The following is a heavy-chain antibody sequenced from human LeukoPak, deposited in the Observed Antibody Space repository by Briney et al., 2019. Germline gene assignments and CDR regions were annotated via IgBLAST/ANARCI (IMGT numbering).Heavy chain of an antibody. D-gene: IGHD4-17*01. J-gene: IGHJ4*02. V-gene: IGHV4-61*02. CDR1: GDSISSGGYY. CDR2: IYPSGST. Sequence: SETLSLTCTVSGDSISSGGYYWSWIRQPAGKALEWIGRIYPSGSTIYNPSLKSRVTISVDTSKNQFSLKLSSVTAADTAVYYCARVSADLMTTVTSFDYWGQGTLVTVSS. CDR3: ARVSADLMTTVTSFDY.